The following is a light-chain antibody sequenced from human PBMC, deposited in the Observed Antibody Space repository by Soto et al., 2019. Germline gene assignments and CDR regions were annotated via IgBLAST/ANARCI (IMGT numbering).Light chain of an antibody. V-gene: IGKV1-12*01. J-gene: IGKJ3*01. CDR3: QQANSFTFT. CDR2: AAS. Sequence: DFQMTQSPSSVSASVGDRVTITCRSSPGISSWLSWYQQKPGKAPKLLIYAASSLQSGVPSRFSGSGSGTDFTLTISSLQPEDFATYYCQQANSFTFTFGPGTKVDIK. CDR1: PGISSW.